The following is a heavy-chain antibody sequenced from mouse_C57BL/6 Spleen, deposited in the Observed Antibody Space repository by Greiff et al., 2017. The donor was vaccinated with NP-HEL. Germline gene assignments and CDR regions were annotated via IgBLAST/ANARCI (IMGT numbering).Heavy chain of an antibody. V-gene: IGHV5-17*01. CDR1: GFTFSDYG. Sequence: VQLKESGGGLVKPGGSLKLSCAASGFTFSDYGMHWVRQAPEKGLEWVAYISSGSSTIYYADTVKGRFTISRDNAKNTRFLQMTSLRAEDTAMYYCARGLRGGYDYWGQGTTLTVSS. CDR3: ARGLRGGYDY. D-gene: IGHD1-1*01. CDR2: ISSGSSTI. J-gene: IGHJ2*01.